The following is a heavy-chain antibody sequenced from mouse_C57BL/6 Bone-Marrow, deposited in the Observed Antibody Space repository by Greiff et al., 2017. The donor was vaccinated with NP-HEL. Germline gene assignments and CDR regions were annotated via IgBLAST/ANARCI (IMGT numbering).Heavy chain of an antibody. V-gene: IGHV5-17*01. CDR2: ISSGSSTI. Sequence: EVKLVESGGGLVKPGGSLKLSCAASGFTFSDYGMHWVRQAPEKGLEWVAYISSGSSTIYYADTVKGRSHISRDNAKNTLFLQMTSLRSEDTAMYYCARTGTLDYWGQGTTLTVSS. J-gene: IGHJ2*01. CDR1: GFTFSDYG. CDR3: ARTGTLDY. D-gene: IGHD4-1*01.